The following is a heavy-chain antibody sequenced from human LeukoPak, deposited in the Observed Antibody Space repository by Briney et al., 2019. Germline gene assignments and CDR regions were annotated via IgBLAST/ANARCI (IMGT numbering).Heavy chain of an antibody. J-gene: IGHJ4*02. Sequence: SETLSLTCTASGGSISSGSYYWSWIRQPPGKGLKWIGRLYTSGSTNYNPSLKSRVTISVDTSKNQFSLKLSSVTAAHTAVYYCARDTGYDDYVWGSYPSGYFDYWGQGTLVTVSS. V-gene: IGHV4-61*02. CDR1: GGSISSGSYY. D-gene: IGHD3-16*02. CDR2: LYTSGST. CDR3: ARDTGYDDYVWGSYPSGYFDY.